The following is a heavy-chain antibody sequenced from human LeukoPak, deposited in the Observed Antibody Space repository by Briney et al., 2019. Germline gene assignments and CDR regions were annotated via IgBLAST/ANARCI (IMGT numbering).Heavy chain of an antibody. CDR1: GFTFSSYG. J-gene: IGHJ6*03. CDR3: AKGAGYSAYNYHYYYLDV. V-gene: IGHV3-33*06. CDR2: IWYGGTTK. Sequence: GRSLRLSCAASGFTFSSYGMHWVRQAPGKGLAWVAVIWYGGTTKYYADSVKGRFTISRDNSKNTLSLQMNSLRAEDTAVYYCAKGAGYSAYNYHYYYLDVWGKGTTVTVSS. D-gene: IGHD5-12*01.